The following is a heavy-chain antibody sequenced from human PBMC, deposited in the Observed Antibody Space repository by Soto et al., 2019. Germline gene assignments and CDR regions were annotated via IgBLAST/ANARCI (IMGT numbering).Heavy chain of an antibody. D-gene: IGHD3-22*01. J-gene: IGHJ4*02. CDR1: GFTFSSYW. Sequence: GGSLRLSCAASGFTFSSYWMSWVRQAPGKGLEWVANIKQDGSEKYYVDSVKGRFTISRDNAKNSLYLQMNSLRAEDTAVYYCARDYYDSSGYYDYWGQGTLVTVSS. CDR2: IKQDGSEK. V-gene: IGHV3-7*01. CDR3: ARDYYDSSGYYDY.